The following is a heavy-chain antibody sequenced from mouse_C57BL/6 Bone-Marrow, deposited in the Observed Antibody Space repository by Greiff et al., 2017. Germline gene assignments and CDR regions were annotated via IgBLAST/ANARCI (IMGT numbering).Heavy chain of an antibody. J-gene: IGHJ3*01. CDR1: GYTFTSYW. CDR2: IYPGSGST. Sequence: QVQLQQSGAELVKPWASVKMSCKASGYTFTSYWITWVKQRPGQGLEWIGDIYPGSGSTNYNEKFKGKATLTVDTSSSTAYMQLSSLKSADSAFYYCACDYGDGFAYWGQGTLVTVSA. V-gene: IGHV1-55*01. CDR3: ACDYGDGFAY. D-gene: IGHD2-4*01.